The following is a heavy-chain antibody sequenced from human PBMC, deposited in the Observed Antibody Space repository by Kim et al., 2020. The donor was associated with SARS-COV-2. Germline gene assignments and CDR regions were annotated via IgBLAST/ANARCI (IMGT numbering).Heavy chain of an antibody. CDR2: ISGSGSPT. CDR3: ARARSYGNSVVRAGDY. J-gene: IGHJ4*02. D-gene: IGHD3-16*01. V-gene: IGHV3-11*01. Sequence: GGSLRLSCAASGFIFSDYYMTWIRQAPGKGLEWVAYISGSGSPTYYADSVRGRFTVTRDNGQKSVFLQINSPRAEDPGVYYCARARSYGNSVVRAGDYWGPGTRDTVSS. CDR1: GFIFSDYY.